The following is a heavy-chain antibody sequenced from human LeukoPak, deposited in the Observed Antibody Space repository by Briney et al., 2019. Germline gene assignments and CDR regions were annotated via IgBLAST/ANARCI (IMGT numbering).Heavy chain of an antibody. J-gene: IGHJ3*02. D-gene: IGHD3-10*01. Sequence: SETLSLTCTVSGGSISSYNWSWIRQPPGKGLEWIGYVYYSGTTNYNPSLKSRVTISVDTSKNQFSLKLSSVTAADTAVYYCARSEMWFGELLADAFDIWGQGTMVTVSS. CDR3: ARSEMWFGELLADAFDI. V-gene: IGHV4-59*08. CDR2: VYYSGTT. CDR1: GGSISSYN.